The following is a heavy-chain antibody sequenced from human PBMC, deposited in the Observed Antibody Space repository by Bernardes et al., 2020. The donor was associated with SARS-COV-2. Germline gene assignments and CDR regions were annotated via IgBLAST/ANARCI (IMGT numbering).Heavy chain of an antibody. CDR1: RFTFSPYS. D-gene: IGHD2-2*01. CDR3: AKCSSTCQQGHGMDV. J-gene: IGHJ6*02. Sequence: GSLSPSCAGPRFTFSPYSMRWVRPAPGKGLEWVSAISGSGFTTHYAHSVKGRFTISRDNSKNTLYLQMNSLRAEDTAIYYCAKCSSTCQQGHGMDVWGQGTTVTVSS. V-gene: IGHV3-23*01. CDR2: ISGSGFTT.